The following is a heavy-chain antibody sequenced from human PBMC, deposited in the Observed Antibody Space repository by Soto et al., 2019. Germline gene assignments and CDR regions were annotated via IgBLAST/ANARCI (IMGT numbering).Heavy chain of an antibody. CDR3: ARRPASHGPGDSSGYSDFDY. J-gene: IGHJ4*02. D-gene: IGHD3-22*01. Sequence: GGSLRFSWAASGFSFSSYCMTCPPDATGKGMECLTSITGRSRYLYYADTVNGRCAIARDKAKNSLYLQINSLRAEDTAVYYCARRPASHGPGDSSGYSDFDYWGQGT. V-gene: IGHV3-21*01. CDR2: ITGRSRYL. CDR1: GFSFSSYC.